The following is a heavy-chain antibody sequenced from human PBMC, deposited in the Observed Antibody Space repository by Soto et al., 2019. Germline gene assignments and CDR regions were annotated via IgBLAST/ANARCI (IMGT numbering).Heavy chain of an antibody. CDR2: ITSSSSSI. CDR1: DFPFRNFG. Sequence: LRLSCRLSDFPFRNFGMNWVRRAPGKGLVWVSSITSSSSSICYAVSVKGRFTIARDNAKNSLYLQMQSLRAEDTAVYYCAGYYSRGGDYYYYGMDVWGQGTKVTVSS. CDR3: AGYYSRGGDYYYYGMDV. J-gene: IGHJ6*02. D-gene: IGHD3-3*01. V-gene: IGHV3-21*01.